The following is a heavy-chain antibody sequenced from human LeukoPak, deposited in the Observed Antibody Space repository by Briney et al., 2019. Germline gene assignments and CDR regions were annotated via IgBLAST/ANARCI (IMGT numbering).Heavy chain of an antibody. CDR2: ISSSSSYI. CDR1: GFTFSSYS. J-gene: IGHJ4*02. D-gene: IGHD3-3*01. CDR3: ARDNGGTTYDFWSGYCLDY. Sequence: GALRLSCAASGFTFSSYSMNWVRQAPGKGLEWVSSISSSSSYIYYADSVKGRFTISRDNAKNSPYLQMNSLRAEDTAVYYCARDNGGTTYDFWSGYCLDYWGQGTLVTVSS. V-gene: IGHV3-21*01.